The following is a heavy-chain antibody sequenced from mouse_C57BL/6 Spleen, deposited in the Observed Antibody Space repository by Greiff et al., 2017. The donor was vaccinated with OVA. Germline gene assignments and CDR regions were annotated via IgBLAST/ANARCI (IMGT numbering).Heavy chain of an antibody. CDR2: ISYDGSN. D-gene: IGHD3-2*02. CDR3: ARGGDSSGYLFAY. CDR1: GYSITSGYY. J-gene: IGHJ3*01. Sequence: EVKLLESGPGLVKPSQSLSLTCSVTGYSITSGYYWNWIRQFPGNKLEWMGYISYDGSNNYNPSLKNRISITRDTSKNQFFLKLNSVTTEDTATYYCARGGDSSGYLFAYWGQGTLVTVSA. V-gene: IGHV3-6*01.